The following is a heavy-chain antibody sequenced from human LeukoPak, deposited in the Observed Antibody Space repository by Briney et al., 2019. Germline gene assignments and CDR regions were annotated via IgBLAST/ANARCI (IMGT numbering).Heavy chain of an antibody. CDR2: ISAYNGNT. D-gene: IGHD3-22*01. CDR1: GGTFSNYA. J-gene: IGHJ4*02. V-gene: IGHV1-18*01. Sequence: ASVKVSCKASGGTFSNYAISWVRQAPGQGLEWMGWISAYNGNTNYAQKLQGRVTMTTDTSTSTAYMELRSLRSDDTAVYYCASVSSGYYLGYWGQGTLVTVSS. CDR3: ASVSSGYYLGY.